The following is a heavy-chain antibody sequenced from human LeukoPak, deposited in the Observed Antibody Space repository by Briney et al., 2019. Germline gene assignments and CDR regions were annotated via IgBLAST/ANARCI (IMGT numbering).Heavy chain of an antibody. J-gene: IGHJ4*02. CDR3: ARVGLDRRGYSGYEAFDY. V-gene: IGHV3-23*01. CDR1: GFTFSSYG. CDR2: ISGSGGST. D-gene: IGHD5-12*01. Sequence: GGSLRLSCAASGFTFSSYGMSWVRQAPGKGLEWVSAISGSGGSTYYADSVKGRFTISRDNSKNTLYLQMNRLRVEDTAVYYCARVGLDRRGYSGYEAFDYWGQGTLVTVSS.